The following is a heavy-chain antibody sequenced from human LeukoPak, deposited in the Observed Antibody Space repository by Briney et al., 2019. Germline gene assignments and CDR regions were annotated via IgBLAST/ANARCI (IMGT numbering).Heavy chain of an antibody. D-gene: IGHD4-11*01. Sequence: GGSLRLSCAASGFTFSIYAMEWVRQAPGKGLEWVALISYDGKHKYYADSMKGRFTISRDNSKNTLYLQMNSLRAEDTAVYYCAREDDDSNGIDVWGHGTTVTVSS. CDR2: ISYDGKHK. J-gene: IGHJ6*02. V-gene: IGHV3-30*04. CDR1: GFTFSIYA. CDR3: AREDDDSNGIDV.